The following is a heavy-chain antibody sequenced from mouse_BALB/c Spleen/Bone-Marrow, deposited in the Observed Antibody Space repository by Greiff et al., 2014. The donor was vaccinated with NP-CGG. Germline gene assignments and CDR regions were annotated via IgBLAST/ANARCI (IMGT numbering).Heavy chain of an antibody. CDR2: IYPGNVNT. D-gene: IGHD1-1*01. CDR1: NYTFTTYY. V-gene: IGHV1S56*01. Sequence: VQLVESGPELVKPGASVRISCKASNYTFTTYYIYWVKQRPGQGLEWIGWIYPGNVNTKYNEKFKAKATLTADKSSGTAYMQLSSLTSEDSAVYFCARSRYGSYYGYWGQGTPLTVSS. J-gene: IGHJ2*01. CDR3: ARSRYGSYYGY.